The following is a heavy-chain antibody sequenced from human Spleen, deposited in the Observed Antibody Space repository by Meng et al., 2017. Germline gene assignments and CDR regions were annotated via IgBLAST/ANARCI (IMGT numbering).Heavy chain of an antibody. V-gene: IGHV4-61*01. Sequence: SETLSLTCTVSGGSVSSGSSYWSWIRQPPGKGLEWIGYIYYSGSTNYNPSLKSRVTISVDTSKNQFSLKLSSVAAADTAVYYCATGSYGAIDYWGQGTLVTVSS. CDR2: IYYSGST. J-gene: IGHJ4*02. D-gene: IGHD1-26*01. CDR1: GGSVSSGSSY. CDR3: ATGSYGAIDY.